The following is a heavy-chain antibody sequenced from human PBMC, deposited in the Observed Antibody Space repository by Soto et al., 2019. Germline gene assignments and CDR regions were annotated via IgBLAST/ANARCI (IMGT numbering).Heavy chain of an antibody. CDR2: ISAYNGNT. D-gene: IGHD3-16*01. J-gene: IGHJ6*02. CDR3: ARDSRLEGAADGRYYSYGMHV. V-gene: IGHV1-18*04. Sequence: ASVKVSCKASGYTFTSYGISWVRQAPGQGLEWMGWISAYNGNTNYAQKLQGRVTMTTDTSTSTAYMELRSLRSDDTAVYYCARDSRLEGAADGRYYSYGMHVRGQGSTVT. CDR1: GYTFTSYG.